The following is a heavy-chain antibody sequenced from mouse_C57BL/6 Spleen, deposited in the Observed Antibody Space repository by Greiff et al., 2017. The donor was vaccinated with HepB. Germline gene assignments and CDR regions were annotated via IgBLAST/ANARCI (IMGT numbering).Heavy chain of an antibody. V-gene: IGHV3-6*01. Sequence: EVKLEESGPGLVKPSQSLSLTCSVTGYSITSGYYWNWIRQFPGNKLEWMGYISYDGSNNYNPSLKNRISITRDTSKNQFFLKLNSVTTEDTATYYCARATWYFDVWGTGTTVTVSS. CDR1: GYSITSGYY. J-gene: IGHJ1*03. CDR3: ARATWYFDV. CDR2: ISYDGSN.